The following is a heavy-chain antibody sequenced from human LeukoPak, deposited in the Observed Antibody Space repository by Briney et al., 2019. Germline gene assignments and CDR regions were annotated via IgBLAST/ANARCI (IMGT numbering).Heavy chain of an antibody. D-gene: IGHD3-22*01. V-gene: IGHV3-23*01. CDR1: GFTFSSYA. Sequence: GGSLRLSCAASGFTFSSYAMSWVRQAPGKGLEWVSAISGSGGSTYYADSVKGRFTISRDNSKNTLYLQMNSLRAEDTAVYYCARSPYYYDSSGLLDNFDYWGQGTLVTVSS. CDR2: ISGSGGST. CDR3: ARSPYYYDSSGLLDNFDY. J-gene: IGHJ4*02.